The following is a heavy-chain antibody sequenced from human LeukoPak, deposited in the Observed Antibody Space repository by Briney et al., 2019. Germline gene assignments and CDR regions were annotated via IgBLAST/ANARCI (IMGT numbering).Heavy chain of an antibody. CDR2: IHSSGST. Sequence: PSETLSLTCSVSGGSISNNYWSWIRQSPEKGLEWIGYIHSSGSTDYNPSFKSRVVVSVDTSKNQFSLKLYSVTAADTAVYYCARHGLELVGASTIYFDNWGQGTLVTVSS. CDR3: ARHGLELVGASTIYFDN. J-gene: IGHJ4*02. CDR1: GGSISNNY. D-gene: IGHD1-26*01. V-gene: IGHV4-59*08.